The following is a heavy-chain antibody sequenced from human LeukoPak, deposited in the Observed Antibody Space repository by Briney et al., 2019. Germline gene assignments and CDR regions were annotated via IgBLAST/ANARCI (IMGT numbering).Heavy chain of an antibody. CDR3: ARGEEDCYDSSGYDY. D-gene: IGHD3-22*01. V-gene: IGHV4-34*01. CDR1: GGSFSGYY. Sequence: SETLSLTCAVYGGSFSGYYWSWIRQPPGKGLEWIGEINHSGSTNYNPSLKSRVTISVDTSKNQFSLKLSSVTAADTAVYYCARGEEDCYDSSGYDYWGQGTLVTVSS. J-gene: IGHJ4*02. CDR2: INHSGST.